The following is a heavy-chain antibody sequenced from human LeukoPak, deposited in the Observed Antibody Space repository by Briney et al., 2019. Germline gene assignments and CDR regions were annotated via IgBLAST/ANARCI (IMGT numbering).Heavy chain of an antibody. CDR1: GFTFSSYW. D-gene: IGHD3-3*01. V-gene: IGHV3-7*01. CDR2: IKQDGSEK. Sequence: GGSLRLSCAASGFTFSSYWMSWVRQAPGKGLEWVANIKQDGSEKYYVDSVKGRFTISRDNAKNSPYLQMNSLRAEDTAVYYCAREGAYDFWSGYYYYYYMDVWGKGTTVTVSS. CDR3: AREGAYDFWSGYYYYYYMDV. J-gene: IGHJ6*03.